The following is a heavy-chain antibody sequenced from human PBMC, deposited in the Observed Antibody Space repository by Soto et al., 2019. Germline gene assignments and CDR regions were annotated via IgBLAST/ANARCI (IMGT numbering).Heavy chain of an antibody. CDR3: TRDQGGSYDSWFDT. D-gene: IGHD1-26*01. CDR2: ISSGSAYI. V-gene: IGHV3-21*06. CDR1: TFNSYS. J-gene: IGHJ5*02. Sequence: EVQLVESGGGLVKPGGSLRLSCTVTFNSYSLNWVRQSRGKGLEWVSSISSGSAYIKYADSVKGRCTISRDNANNLLYLQMSSLRVDDTAVYYYTRDQGGSYDSWFDTWGQGTLVTVSS.